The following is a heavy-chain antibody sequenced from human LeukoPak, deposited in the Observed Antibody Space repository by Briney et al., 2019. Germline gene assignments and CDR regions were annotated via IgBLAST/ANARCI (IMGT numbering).Heavy chain of an antibody. CDR2: IYPGDSDP. J-gene: IGHJ3*02. D-gene: IGHD2-15*01. V-gene: IGHV5-51*04. CDR1: GYSFTSYW. Sequence: GESLKISGKGSGYSFTSYWIGWVRQMPGKGLEWMGIIYPGDSDPRYSPSFQAQATIPADNPITTAYLQWSSLKASDTAMYYCARTVVVVAANDAFDIWGQGTMVTVSS. CDR3: ARTVVVVAANDAFDI.